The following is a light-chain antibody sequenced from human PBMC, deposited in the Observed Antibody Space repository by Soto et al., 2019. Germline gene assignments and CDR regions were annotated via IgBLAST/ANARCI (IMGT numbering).Light chain of an antibody. Sequence: EIVLTQSPATLSLSPGERATLSCRASQSVSSYLAWYQQKPGQAPRLLIYDASNRATGIPARFSGSGSGTDFTITISSLEPEDFAVYYCQQRSNWPLLTVGGGTKVEIK. CDR3: QQRSNWPLLT. V-gene: IGKV3-11*01. CDR2: DAS. CDR1: QSVSSY. J-gene: IGKJ4*01.